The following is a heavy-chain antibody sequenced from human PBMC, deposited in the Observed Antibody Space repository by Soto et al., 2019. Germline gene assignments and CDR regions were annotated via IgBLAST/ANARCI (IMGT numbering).Heavy chain of an antibody. CDR2: IGGGGGDT. V-gene: IGHV3-23*01. D-gene: IGHD1-20*01. J-gene: IGHJ3*02. CDR1: RFTFRDYA. Sequence: GSLRLSGAASRFTFRDYAMTSVRQAPGKGLEWVSSIGGGGGDTYYADSVKGRFTISRDNSKSTMFLQMNSLRAEDTAIYYCAKDRIDHNSVWDPFDIWGQGTMVTVSS. CDR3: AKDRIDHNSVWDPFDI.